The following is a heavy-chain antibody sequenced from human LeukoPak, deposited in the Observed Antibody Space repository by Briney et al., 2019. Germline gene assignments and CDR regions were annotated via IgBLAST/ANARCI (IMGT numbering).Heavy chain of an antibody. CDR1: GYTFTGYY. V-gene: IGHV1-2*02. CDR3: ARERRITMIGAIDY. Sequence: ASVEVSCKTSGYTFTGYYMHWVRQAPGQGLEWMGWINPNSGGTNYAQKFQGRVTMTRDTSISTAYMELSRLGSDDTAVYYCARERRITMIGAIDYWGQGTLVTVSS. D-gene: IGHD3-22*01. J-gene: IGHJ4*02. CDR2: INPNSGGT.